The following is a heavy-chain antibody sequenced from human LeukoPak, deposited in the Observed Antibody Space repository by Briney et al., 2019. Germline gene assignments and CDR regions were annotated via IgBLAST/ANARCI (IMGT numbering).Heavy chain of an antibody. V-gene: IGHV5-51*01. D-gene: IGHD6-13*01. CDR2: IYRGDSNT. Sequence: GESLQISFQVSGSSFTSYWIAWVRPMPGKGVEWMGIIYRGDSNTRYSTSFQGQVTISVDTSINTAYLQWISLKASDTAIYYCARHPIAGGGAYNWFDPWGQGTLVTVSS. CDR3: ARHPIAGGGAYNWFDP. J-gene: IGHJ5*02. CDR1: GSSFTSYW.